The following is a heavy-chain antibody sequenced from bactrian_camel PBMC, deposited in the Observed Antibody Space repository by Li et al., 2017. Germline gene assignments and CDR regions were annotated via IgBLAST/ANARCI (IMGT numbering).Heavy chain of an antibody. J-gene: IGHJ4*01. Sequence: HVQLVESGGGSVQAGGSLRLSCVASGLTYTWYRRYCMGWFRQVPGKEREEVAVIDSFGSTRYADSVKGRFTISKDNAKNTLYLQMNILSSEDTGMYYCAADFPKWRDGRRLPCGGAYDFWGQGTQVTVS. CDR3: AADFPKWRDGRRLPCGGAYDF. CDR1: GLTYTWYRRYC. D-gene: IGHD2*01. V-gene: IGHV3S55*01. CDR2: IDSFGST.